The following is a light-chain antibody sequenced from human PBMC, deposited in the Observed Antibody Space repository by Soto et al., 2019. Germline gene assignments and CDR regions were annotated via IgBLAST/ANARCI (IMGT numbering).Light chain of an antibody. J-gene: IGKJ2*01. CDR2: AAY. V-gene: IGKV1-39*01. CDR1: QSIRNY. CDR3: HQCHSSPPYN. Sequence: DIQMTQSPSSLSASVGDRVTITCRASQSIRNYCNWYQQKPGQAPKLLIYAAYSLQGGVPSRFSGSGSGTAYTLTISSQQPEDCATYSCHQCHSSPPYNSGQRSNLEIK.